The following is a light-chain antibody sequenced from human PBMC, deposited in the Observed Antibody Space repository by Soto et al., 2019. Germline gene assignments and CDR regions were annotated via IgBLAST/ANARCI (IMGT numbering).Light chain of an antibody. CDR2: GAS. J-gene: IGKJ1*01. CDR1: QTIRSNY. Sequence: ETVLTQSPGTLSLSPGERATLSCRASQTIRSNYLAWYRQTTGQAPRLLIYGASNRATCIADRFSGSGSWTDFTLIISRLEPEDFALYSCQQYGSSTWTFGQGTKVEIK. CDR3: QQYGSSTWT. V-gene: IGKV3-20*01.